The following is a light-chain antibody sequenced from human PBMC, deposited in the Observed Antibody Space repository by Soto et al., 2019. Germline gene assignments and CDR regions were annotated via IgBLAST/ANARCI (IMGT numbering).Light chain of an antibody. CDR3: HPSYTFPRT. Sequence: DIQMTQSPSSLSASVGDRVTITCRASPSIGRYVNWYQQKPEKAPNRLISAASSLQSGIPSRFSGSGSGTDFTLTISSLQPEDLATYYCHPSYTFPRTCGQGPNVEIE. CDR2: AAS. J-gene: IGKJ1*01. CDR1: PSIGRY. V-gene: IGKV1-39*01.